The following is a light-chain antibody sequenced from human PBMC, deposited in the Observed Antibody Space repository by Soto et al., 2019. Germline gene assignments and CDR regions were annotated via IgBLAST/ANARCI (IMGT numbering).Light chain of an antibody. J-gene: IGKJ4*02. CDR3: QQFDNLPLT. CDR1: QDISNY. CDR2: DVS. Sequence: DIQMTQSPSSLSASVGDRVTITCQASQDISNYLHWYQQKPGKAPKILIYDVSVLEAGVPSMFSGGGSGTHFTLTVSSLQAEDAATYYCQQFDNLPLTFAGGTKVEIK. V-gene: IGKV1-33*01.